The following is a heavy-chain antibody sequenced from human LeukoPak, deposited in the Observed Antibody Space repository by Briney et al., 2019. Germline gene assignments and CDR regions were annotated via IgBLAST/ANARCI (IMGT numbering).Heavy chain of an antibody. CDR3: AKSNGYGLMDI. CDR2: IYHSGST. CDR1: GGSISSSNW. J-gene: IGHJ3*02. Sequence: SGTLSLTCAVSGGSISSSNWWSWVRQPPGKGLEWIGEIYHSGSTNYNPSLKSRVTISVDTSKNQFSLKLSSVTAADTAVYYCAKSNGYGLMDIWGQGTMVTVSS. D-gene: IGHD3-22*01. V-gene: IGHV4-4*02.